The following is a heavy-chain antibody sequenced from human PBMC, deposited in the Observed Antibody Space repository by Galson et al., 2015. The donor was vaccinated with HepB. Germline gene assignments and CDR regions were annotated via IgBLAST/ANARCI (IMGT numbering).Heavy chain of an antibody. Sequence: SVKVSCKASGYSFTNYGISWVRQAPGQGLEWMGWISAYNGNTEYAQNFQGRVTMTTDTSTTTAYMELRSLRFDDTAMYYCMKWGGLNWGQGTMVTVSS. CDR1: GYSFTNYG. CDR3: MKWGGLN. V-gene: IGHV1-18*01. J-gene: IGHJ3*01. CDR2: ISAYNGNT. D-gene: IGHD1-26*01.